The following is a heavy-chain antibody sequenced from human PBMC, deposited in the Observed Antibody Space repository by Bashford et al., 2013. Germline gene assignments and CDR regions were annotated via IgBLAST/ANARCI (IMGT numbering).Heavy chain of an antibody. D-gene: IGHD3-3*01. CDR1: GDSISSNNYY. Sequence: SETLSLTCTVSGDSISSNNYYWGWIRQPPGKGLEWIGNIYYNRNTFYNPSLKSRVTISLDSPKNQFSLRLTSVTAADTAVYYCARSYDFWSGYFVYFDYWGQGTLVTVSS. J-gene: IGHJ4*02. V-gene: IGHV4-39*01. CDR3: ARSYDFWSGYFVYFDY. CDR2: IYYNRNT.